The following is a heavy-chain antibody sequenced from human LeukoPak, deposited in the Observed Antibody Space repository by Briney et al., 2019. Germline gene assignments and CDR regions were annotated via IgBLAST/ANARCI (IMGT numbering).Heavy chain of an antibody. D-gene: IGHD6-6*01. J-gene: IGHJ4*02. Sequence: GASVKVSCKASGGTFSSYAISWVRQAPGQGLEWMEGIIPIFGTANYAQKFQGRVTITTDESTSTAYMELSSLRSEDTAVYYCAILYGSSLGPYYFDYWGQGTLVTVSS. V-gene: IGHV1-69*05. CDR1: GGTFSSYA. CDR2: IIPIFGTA. CDR3: AILYGSSLGPYYFDY.